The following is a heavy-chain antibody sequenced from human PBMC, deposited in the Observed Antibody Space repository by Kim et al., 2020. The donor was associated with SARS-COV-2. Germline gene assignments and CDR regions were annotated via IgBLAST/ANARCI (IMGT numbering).Heavy chain of an antibody. CDR1: GGSFSGYY. V-gene: IGHV4-34*01. CDR2: INHSGST. CDR3: ARVRGVTVLLGYYYGMDV. J-gene: IGHJ6*02. D-gene: IGHD3-10*01. Sequence: SETLSLTCAVYGGSFSGYYWSWIRQPPGKGLEWIGEINHSGSTNYNPSLKSRVTISVDTSKNQFSLKLSSVTAADTAVYYCARVRGVTVLLGYYYGMDVWGQGTTVTVSS.